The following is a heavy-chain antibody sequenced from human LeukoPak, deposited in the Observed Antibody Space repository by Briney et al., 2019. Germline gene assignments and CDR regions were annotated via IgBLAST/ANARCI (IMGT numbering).Heavy chain of an antibody. V-gene: IGHV1-18*01. CDR2: ISAYNGNT. Sequence: EASVKVSCKPSGYTFTSYDINWVRQAPGHGLEWMGWISAYNGNTNSAQKLQDRVTMTTDTSTSTAYMELRSLRSDDTAIYYCARMMSIPVAGHRPLFDYWGQGTLVTVSS. D-gene: IGHD6-19*01. J-gene: IGHJ4*02. CDR1: GYTFTSYD. CDR3: ARMMSIPVAGHRPLFDY.